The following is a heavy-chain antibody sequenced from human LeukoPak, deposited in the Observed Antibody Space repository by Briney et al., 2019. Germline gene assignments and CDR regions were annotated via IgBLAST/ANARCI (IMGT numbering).Heavy chain of an antibody. V-gene: IGHV3-15*07. CDR1: GFTFSNSW. Sequence: GGSLRLSCAASGFTFSNSWMNWVRHAPGKGLEWGGRIKSKTHGGTTDYAAPVKGRFTISRDDSKNTLYLQMNSLKPEDTAVYYCSYYDFWSINYGMDVWGQGTTVTVSS. CDR2: IKSKTHGGTT. CDR3: SYYDFWSINYGMDV. J-gene: IGHJ6*02. D-gene: IGHD3-3*01.